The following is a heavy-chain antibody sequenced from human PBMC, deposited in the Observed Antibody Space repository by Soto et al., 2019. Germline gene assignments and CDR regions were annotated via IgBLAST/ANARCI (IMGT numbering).Heavy chain of an antibody. CDR1: GGSFSGYY. CDR2: INHSGST. Sequence: SETLSLTCAVYGGSFSGYYWSWIRQPPGKGLEWIGEINHSGSTNYNPSLKSRVTISVDTSKNQFSLKLSSVTAADTAVYYCAGGDKIVVVPAATGYMDVWGKGTTVTVSS. CDR3: AGGDKIVVVPAATGYMDV. V-gene: IGHV4-34*01. D-gene: IGHD2-2*01. J-gene: IGHJ6*03.